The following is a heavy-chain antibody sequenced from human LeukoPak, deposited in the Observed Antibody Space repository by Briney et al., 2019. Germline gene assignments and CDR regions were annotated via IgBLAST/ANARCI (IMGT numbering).Heavy chain of an antibody. CDR3: ATQLGYCSSTSCYPFDY. V-gene: IGHV4-39*01. Sequence: SETLSLTCTVSGGSISSSSYYWGWIRQPPGKGLEWIGSIYYSGSTYYNPSLKSRVTISVDTSKNQFSLKLSSVTAADTAVYYCATQLGYCSSTSCYPFDYWGQGTLVTVSS. J-gene: IGHJ4*02. CDR1: GGSISSSSYY. CDR2: IYYSGST. D-gene: IGHD2-2*01.